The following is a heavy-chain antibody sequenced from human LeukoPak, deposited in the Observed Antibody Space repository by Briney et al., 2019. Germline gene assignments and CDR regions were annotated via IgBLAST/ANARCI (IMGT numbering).Heavy chain of an antibody. CDR3: ARDAITMVRGADYYYYGMDV. V-gene: IGHV3-48*01. D-gene: IGHD3-10*01. CDR1: GFTFSSYS. CDR2: ISSSSSTI. J-gene: IGHJ6*02. Sequence: GGSLRLSCAASGFTFSSYSMNWVRQAPGKGLEWVSYISSSSSTIYYADSVKGRFTISRDNAKNSLYLQMNSLRAEDTAVYYCARDAITMVRGADYYYYGMDVWGQGTTVTVSS.